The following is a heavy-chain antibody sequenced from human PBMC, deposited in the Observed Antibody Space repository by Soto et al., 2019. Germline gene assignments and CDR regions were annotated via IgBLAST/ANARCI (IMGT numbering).Heavy chain of an antibody. J-gene: IGHJ4*02. D-gene: IGHD7-27*01. CDR3: ARLTTIITGAFDD. CDR2: IYDSGRT. Sequence: QVQLQESGPGLVQPSQTLSLTCTVSGASIGSGSYYWSWIRQYPGEGLVWIGHIYDSGRTYYNPSVESRVSISIDTSKNEFSLTLTSVTAADMAVYYCARLTTIITGAFDDWGLGTVVTVSS. V-gene: IGHV4-31*03. CDR1: GASIGSGSYY.